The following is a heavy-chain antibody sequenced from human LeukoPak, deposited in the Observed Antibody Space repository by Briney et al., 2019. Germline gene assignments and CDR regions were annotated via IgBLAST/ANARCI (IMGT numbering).Heavy chain of an antibody. CDR1: GFTFSSYA. D-gene: IGHD3-10*01. CDR2: ISGSGCST. J-gene: IGHJ4*02. V-gene: IGHV3-23*01. CDR3: AGVLRFGELNDY. Sequence: GGSLRLSCAASGFTFSSYAMSWVRQAPGKGLEWFSAISGSGCSTYYADSVKGRFTISRDNSKNTLYLQMNSLRAEDTAVDYCAGVLRFGELNDYWGQGTLGTVSS.